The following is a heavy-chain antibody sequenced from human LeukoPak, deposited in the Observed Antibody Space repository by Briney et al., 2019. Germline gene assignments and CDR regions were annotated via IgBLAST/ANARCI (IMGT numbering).Heavy chain of an antibody. V-gene: IGHV3-21*01. CDR2: ISSGSSYI. CDR3: ATLVGVGSGMDV. CDR1: GFTFSDYV. J-gene: IGHJ6*02. Sequence: GGSLRLSCAASGFTFSDYVMNWVRQAPGKGLEWVSSISSGSSYIYYADSVKGRFTISRDNAKNSLYLQMNSLRAEDTAVYYCATLVGVGSGMDVWGQGTTVTVSS. D-gene: IGHD3-22*01.